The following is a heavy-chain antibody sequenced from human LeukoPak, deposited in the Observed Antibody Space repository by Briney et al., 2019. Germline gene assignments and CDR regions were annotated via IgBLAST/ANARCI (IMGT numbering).Heavy chain of an antibody. D-gene: IGHD4-11*01. Sequence: SETLSLTCTDSGGSISNHYWSWIRQPPGKGLEWIGYIYNSVTTNYNPSLKSRVTISVDTSKNQFSLKLSSVTAADTAVYYCARGQQQYYFDYWGQGTLVTVSS. CDR2: IYNSVTT. CDR1: GGSISNHY. V-gene: IGHV4-59*11. CDR3: ARGQQQYYFDY. J-gene: IGHJ4*02.